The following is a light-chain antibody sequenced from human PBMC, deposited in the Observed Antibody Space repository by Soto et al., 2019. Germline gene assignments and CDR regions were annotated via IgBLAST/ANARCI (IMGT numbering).Light chain of an antibody. J-gene: IGKJ1*01. CDR3: QPYNNWIWK. V-gene: IGKV3-15*01. CDR1: QNISSN. CDR2: GAS. Sequence: EIVMTQSPATLSVSPGERATLSCRASQNISSNLAWYQQKPGQAPRVLIDGASTRATGIPARFSGSGSGTEFTLTISSLQYEDFAVSYCQPYNNWIWKFGKGTKVEIK.